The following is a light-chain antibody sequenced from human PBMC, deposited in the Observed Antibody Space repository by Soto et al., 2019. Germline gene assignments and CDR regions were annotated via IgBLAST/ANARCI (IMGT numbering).Light chain of an antibody. J-gene: IGKJ3*01. CDR1: QSINTY. CDR3: QQTAITPPRT. V-gene: IGKV1-39*01. CDR2: AAS. Sequence: DIRMTQSPSSLSASVGDRVTITCRASQSINTYLNWYQQKPGKAPKLLIYAASSVQSGVPSRFSGSGSGTDFTLTISSLQPEDFATYYCQQTAITPPRTFGPGTKVDIK.